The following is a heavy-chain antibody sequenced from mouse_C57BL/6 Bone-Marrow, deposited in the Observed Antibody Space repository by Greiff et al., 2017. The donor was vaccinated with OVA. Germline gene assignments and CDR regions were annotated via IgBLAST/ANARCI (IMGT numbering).Heavy chain of an antibody. J-gene: IGHJ1*03. Sequence: VQGVESGAELAKPGASVKLSCKASGYTFTSYWMHWVKQRPGQGLEWIGYITPSSGYTKYNQKFKDKATLTADKSSSTSYMQLSSLTYEDSAVYYCARWAYCSNYVYWYFDVWGTGTTVTVSS. CDR1: GYTFTSYW. D-gene: IGHD2-5*01. CDR3: ARWAYCSNYVYWYFDV. V-gene: IGHV1-7*01. CDR2: ITPSSGYT.